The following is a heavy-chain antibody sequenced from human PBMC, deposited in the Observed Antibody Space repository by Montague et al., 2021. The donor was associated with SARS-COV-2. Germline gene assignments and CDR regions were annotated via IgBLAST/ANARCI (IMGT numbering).Heavy chain of an antibody. J-gene: IGHJ4*02. CDR2: VSASGST. CDR3: ARDVVAAPGTFDY. Sequence: SETLSLTCTVSGDSISYFYWSWIRQPAGKGLEWIGRVSASGSTNXNPYLNSRVTMSVDTSKKQFSLRLSPVTAADTAVYYCARDVVAAPGTFDYWAREPWSPSPQ. D-gene: IGHD6-13*01. V-gene: IGHV4-4*07. CDR1: GDSISYFY.